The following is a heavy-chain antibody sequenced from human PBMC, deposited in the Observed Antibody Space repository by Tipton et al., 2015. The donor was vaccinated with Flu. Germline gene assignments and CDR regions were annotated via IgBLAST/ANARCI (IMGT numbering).Heavy chain of an antibody. CDR1: GYSITSGYY. Sequence: TLSLTCAVSGYSITSGYYWGWFRQPPGKGLEWIGSIYHSGSTYYTPSLKSRVTISVDTSKNQFSLKLSSVTAADTAVYYCARRYCSGGSCVTGWFDPWGQGTLVTVSS. V-gene: IGHV4-38-2*01. CDR3: ARRYCSGGSCVTGWFDP. J-gene: IGHJ5*02. CDR2: IYHSGST. D-gene: IGHD2-15*01.